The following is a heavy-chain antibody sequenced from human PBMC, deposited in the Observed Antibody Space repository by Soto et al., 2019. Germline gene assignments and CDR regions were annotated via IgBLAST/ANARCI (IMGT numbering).Heavy chain of an antibody. CDR3: ARDGYSGSYLGVFDI. CDR2: INSDGSST. Sequence: EVQLVESGGGLVQPGRSLRLSCAASGFTFDDYAMHWVRQAPGKGLEWVSRINSDGSSTSYADSVKGRFTISRDNAKNTLYLQMNSLRGEDTAVYYCARDGYSGSYLGVFDIWGQGTMVTVSS. D-gene: IGHD1-26*01. V-gene: IGHV3-9*01. CDR1: GFTFDDYA. J-gene: IGHJ3*02.